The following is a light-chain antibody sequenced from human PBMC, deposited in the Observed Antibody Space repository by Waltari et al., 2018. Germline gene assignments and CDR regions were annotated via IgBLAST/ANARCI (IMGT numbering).Light chain of an antibody. Sequence: SELPLDPAVSVALGQTVSSTCRGATLETSYASWYQQKSGQAPLLVLFGKNNRPSGIPDRFSGYNSENTTSLTITGAQAEDEADYCCSSRDSSASHLVFAPATKLTVL. J-gene: IGLJ2*01. V-gene: IGLV3-19*01. CDR2: GKN. CDR3: SSRDSSASHLV. CDR1: TLETSY.